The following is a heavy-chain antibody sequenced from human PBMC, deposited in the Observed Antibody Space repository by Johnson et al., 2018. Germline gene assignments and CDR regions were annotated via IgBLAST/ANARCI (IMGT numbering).Heavy chain of an antibody. Sequence: EVQLVQSGGGLVKPGGSXRLSCAASGFTFSNAWMSWVRQAPGKGLEWVGRIKSKTDGGTTDYAAPVKGRFTITRDDSKNTLYLQMNSLKTEDTAVYYCTTASGQWLIYYYYYYGMDVWGQGTTVTVSS. J-gene: IGHJ6*02. CDR2: IKSKTDGGTT. CDR1: GFTFSNAW. V-gene: IGHV3-15*01. CDR3: TTASGQWLIYYYYYYGMDV. D-gene: IGHD6-19*01.